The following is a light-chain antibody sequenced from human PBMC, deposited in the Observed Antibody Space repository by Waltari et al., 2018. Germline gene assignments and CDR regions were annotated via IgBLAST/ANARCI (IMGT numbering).Light chain of an antibody. V-gene: IGLV1-47*01. Sequence: QSALTQPPSTSGSPGQSVTISCTGTSSDIGGFNYVSWYQQHPGKAPKLLIYRNNQRPSGFPDRFSGAKSGTSASLAISGLRSEDEADYYWAAWDDSLSGNVFGSGTKVTVL. CDR3: AAWDDSLSGNV. CDR2: RNN. CDR1: SSDIGGFNY. J-gene: IGLJ6*01.